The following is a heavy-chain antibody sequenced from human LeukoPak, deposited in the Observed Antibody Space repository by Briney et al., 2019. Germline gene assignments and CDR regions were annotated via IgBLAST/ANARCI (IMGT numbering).Heavy chain of an antibody. V-gene: IGHV1-2*06. CDR3: ARVSDTVTTDY. CDR1: GYNFTGYY. J-gene: IGHJ4*02. D-gene: IGHD4-17*01. CDR2: INPNSGGT. Sequence: ASVKVSCKASGYNFTGYYMHWVRQAPGQGLEWMGRINPNSGGTNYAQKFQGRVTMTRDTSISTAYMELSRLRSDDTAVYYCARVSDTVTTDYWGQGTLVTVSS.